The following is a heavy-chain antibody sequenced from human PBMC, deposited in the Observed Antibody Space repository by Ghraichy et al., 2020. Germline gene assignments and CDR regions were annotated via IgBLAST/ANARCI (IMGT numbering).Heavy chain of an antibody. CDR2: ISGSGGST. CDR1: GFTFSSYA. CDR3: AKPTFGEYSSWSDY. V-gene: IGHV3-23*01. D-gene: IGHD6-6*01. Sequence: GGSLRLSCAASGFTFSSYAMSWVRQAPGKGLEWVSAISGSGGSTYYADSVKGRFTISRDNSKNTLYLQMNSLRAEDTAVYYCAKPTFGEYSSWSDYWGQGTLVTVSS. J-gene: IGHJ4*02.